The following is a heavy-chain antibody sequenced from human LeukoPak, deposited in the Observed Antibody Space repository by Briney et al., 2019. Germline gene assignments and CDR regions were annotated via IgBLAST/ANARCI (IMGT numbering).Heavy chain of an antibody. J-gene: IGHJ5*02. D-gene: IGHD2-21*01. CDR1: GGSISSHY. CDR3: ARAEAPDGHIVA. CDR2: IYYSGST. Sequence: SETLSLTCTVSGGSISSHYWSWIRQPPGKGLEWIGYIYYSGSTNYNPSLKSRVTISVDTSKNQFSLKLSSATAADTAVYYCARAEAPDGHIVAWGQGTLVTVSS. V-gene: IGHV4-59*11.